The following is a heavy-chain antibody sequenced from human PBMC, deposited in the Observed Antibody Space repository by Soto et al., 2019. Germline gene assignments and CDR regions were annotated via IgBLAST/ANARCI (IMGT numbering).Heavy chain of an antibody. Sequence: QVQLQESGPGLVKPSQTLSLTCTVSGGSISTGGYYWTWIRQHPGKGLEWIGYIYYSGSPYNNPSLKSRVTISVDTSKNQFALKLSSVTAAHPAVYYCARGLSVTLFDNWGQGTVVTVSS. V-gene: IGHV4-31*03. CDR3: ARGLSVTLFDN. CDR1: GGSISTGGYY. CDR2: IYYSGSP. J-gene: IGHJ4*02. D-gene: IGHD2-21*02.